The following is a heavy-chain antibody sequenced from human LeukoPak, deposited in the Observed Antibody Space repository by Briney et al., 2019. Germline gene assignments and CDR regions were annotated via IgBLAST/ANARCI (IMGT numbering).Heavy chain of an antibody. CDR2: FYHDGST. CDR3: ASVPAAAHRGYFDY. Sequence: SETLSVTCAVSGVSISSGAYSWSWIRQAPGKGLEWIGYFYHDGSTYYNPSLKSRVTMSVDRSKNQFSLKLGSVTAADTAVYYCASVPAAAHRGYFDYWGQGTLVTVSS. V-gene: IGHV4-30-2*01. D-gene: IGHD6-13*01. J-gene: IGHJ4*02. CDR1: GVSISSGAYS.